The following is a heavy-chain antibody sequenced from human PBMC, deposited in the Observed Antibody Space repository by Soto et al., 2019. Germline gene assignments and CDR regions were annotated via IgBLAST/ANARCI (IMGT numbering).Heavy chain of an antibody. D-gene: IGHD2-2*01. CDR3: ARGLHSESMYLSLAAY. V-gene: IGHV3-66*01. Sequence: EVQLVESGGGLVQPGGSLRLSCAASGFTFSRNYMTWLRQTPGKGLEWVSGIYAGGTTYYADSVTGRFMSSRDISSNTLPHQKDNLRIEDTAVDYCARGLHSESMYLSLAAYWGQGIVVAVSS. CDR2: IYAGGTT. CDR1: GFTFSRNY. J-gene: IGHJ4*02.